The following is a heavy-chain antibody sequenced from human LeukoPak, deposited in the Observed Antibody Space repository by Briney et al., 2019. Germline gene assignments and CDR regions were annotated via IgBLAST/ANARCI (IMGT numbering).Heavy chain of an antibody. Sequence: GGSLRLSCAASGFTFSRNSMTWVRPAPGKGLEWVSSISSSSSYIYYADSVKGRFTISRDNAKNSLYLQMNSLRAEDTAVYYCARGTTGDSSGNFDYWGQGTLVTVSS. CDR2: ISSSSSYI. J-gene: IGHJ4*02. CDR3: ARGTTGDSSGNFDY. V-gene: IGHV3-21*01. D-gene: IGHD3-22*01. CDR1: GFTFSRNS.